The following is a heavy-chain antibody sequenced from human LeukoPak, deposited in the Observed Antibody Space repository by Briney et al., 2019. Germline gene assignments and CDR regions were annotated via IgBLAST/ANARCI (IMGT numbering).Heavy chain of an antibody. CDR3: ARDWHLVD. Sequence: SQTLSLTCTVSGGSISSGDKYWSWIRQPLGKGLEWIGNVHYSGATSYNSSLTSRLSMSVDRSKNQFSLRLSSVTAADTAVYYCARDWHLVDWGQGTLVTVSS. D-gene: IGHD6-13*01. CDR2: VHYSGAT. CDR1: GGSISSGDKY. J-gene: IGHJ4*02. V-gene: IGHV4-30-4*01.